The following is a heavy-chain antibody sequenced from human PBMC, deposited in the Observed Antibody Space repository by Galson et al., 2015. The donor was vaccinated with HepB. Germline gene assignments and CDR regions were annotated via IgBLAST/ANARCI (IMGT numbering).Heavy chain of an antibody. J-gene: IGHJ3*02. D-gene: IGHD5-18*01. V-gene: IGHV3-33*01. Sequence: SLRLSCAASGFTFSSYGMHWVRQAPGKGLEWVAVIWYDGSNKYYADSVKGRFTISRDNSKNTLYLQMNSLRAEDTAVYYCARGYSYGTDAFDIWGQGTMVTVSS. CDR2: IWYDGSNK. CDR3: ARGYSYGTDAFDI. CDR1: GFTFSSYG.